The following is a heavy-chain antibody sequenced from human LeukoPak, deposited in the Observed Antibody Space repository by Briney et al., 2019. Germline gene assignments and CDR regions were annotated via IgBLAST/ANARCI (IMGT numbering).Heavy chain of an antibody. CDR2: ISSSGSTI. CDR3: ARGAGPDYYYYMDV. J-gene: IGHJ6*03. D-gene: IGHD4/OR15-4a*01. V-gene: IGHV3-11*04. CDR1: GFTFSDCY. Sequence: PGGSLRLSCAASGFTFSDCYVSWIRQAPGKGLEWVSYISSSGSTIYYADSVKGRFTISRDNTKNSLYLQMNSLRAEDTAVYYCARGAGPDYYYYMDVWGKGTTVTVSS.